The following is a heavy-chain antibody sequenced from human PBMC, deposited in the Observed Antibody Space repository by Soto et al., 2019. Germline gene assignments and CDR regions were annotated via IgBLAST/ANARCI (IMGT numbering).Heavy chain of an antibody. J-gene: IGHJ4*02. CDR2: IYYSGST. V-gene: IGHV4-30-4*01. CDR1: GGSISSGDYY. Sequence: QVQLQESGPGLVKPSQTLSLTCTVSGGSISSGDYYWSWIRQPPGKGLEWIGYIYYSGSTYYNPSLTSRVTISVDTSKNQFSLKLSSVTAADTAVYYCARLGFGGVIEVAHDYWGQGTLVTVSS. CDR3: ARLGFGGVIEVAHDY. D-gene: IGHD3-16*02.